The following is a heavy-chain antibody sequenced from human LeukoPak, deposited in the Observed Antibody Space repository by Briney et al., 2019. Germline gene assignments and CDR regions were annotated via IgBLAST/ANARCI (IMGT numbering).Heavy chain of an antibody. V-gene: IGHV4-34*01. CDR1: GGSFSGYY. Sequence: SETLSLTCAVYGGSFSGYYWSWIRQPPGKGLEWIGEVNHSGSTNYNPSLKSRVTISVDTSKNQFSLKLSSVTAADTAVYYCARDSRPLFGVVKYYFDYWGQGTLVTVSS. CDR3: ARDSRPLFGVVKYYFDY. J-gene: IGHJ4*02. D-gene: IGHD3-3*01. CDR2: VNHSGST.